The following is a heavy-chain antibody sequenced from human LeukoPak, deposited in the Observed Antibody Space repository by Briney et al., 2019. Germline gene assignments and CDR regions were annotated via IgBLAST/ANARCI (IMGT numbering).Heavy chain of an antibody. J-gene: IGHJ3*02. V-gene: IGHV1-18*01. CDR3: ARDLLAGDGLHAFDI. Sequence: ASVKVSCKASGGTFSSYAISWVRQAPGQGLEWMGWISAYNGNTNYAQKLQGRVTMTTDTSTSTAYMELRSLRAEDTAVYYCARDLLAGDGLHAFDIWGQGTMVTVSS. CDR1: GGTFSSYA. CDR2: ISAYNGNT. D-gene: IGHD6-19*01.